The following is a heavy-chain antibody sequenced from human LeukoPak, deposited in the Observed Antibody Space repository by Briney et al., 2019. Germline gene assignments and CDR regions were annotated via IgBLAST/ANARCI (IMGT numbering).Heavy chain of an antibody. V-gene: IGHV1-2*02. Sequence: ASVKVSCKASGYTFTGYYMHWVRQAPGQGLEWMGWINPNSGDTNYAQKFQGRVTMTRDTSISTAYMELSRLRSDDTAVYYCVRDGAEQWLVLAFDIWGQGTMVTVSS. J-gene: IGHJ3*02. CDR3: VRDGAEQWLVLAFDI. D-gene: IGHD6-19*01. CDR2: INPNSGDT. CDR1: GYTFTGYY.